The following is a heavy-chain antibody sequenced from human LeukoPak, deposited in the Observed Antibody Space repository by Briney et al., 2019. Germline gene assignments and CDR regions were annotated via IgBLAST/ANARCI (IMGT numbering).Heavy chain of an antibody. CDR1: GGSFSGYY. Sequence: SETLSLTCAVYGGSFSGYYWSWIRQPPGKGLEWIGSIYYSGSTYYNPSLKSRVTISVDTSKNQFSLKLSSVTAADTAVYYCARLGIIAVLAFDIWGQGTMVTVSS. J-gene: IGHJ3*02. CDR2: IYYSGST. V-gene: IGHV4-34*01. D-gene: IGHD6-19*01. CDR3: ARLGIIAVLAFDI.